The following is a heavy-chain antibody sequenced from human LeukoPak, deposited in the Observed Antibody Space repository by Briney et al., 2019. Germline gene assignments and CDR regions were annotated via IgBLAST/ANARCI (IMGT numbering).Heavy chain of an antibody. V-gene: IGHV4-4*07. Sequence: SETLSLTCTVSGGSISGYYWSWIRQPAGRGLEWIGRIYISGSTNYNPSLKSRLTMSVDTSKNQFSLKLSSVTAADTAVYYCARPSGHAYYFEYWGQGTLVTVSS. CDR1: GGSISGYY. J-gene: IGHJ4*02. CDR2: IYISGST. CDR3: ARPSGHAYYFEY.